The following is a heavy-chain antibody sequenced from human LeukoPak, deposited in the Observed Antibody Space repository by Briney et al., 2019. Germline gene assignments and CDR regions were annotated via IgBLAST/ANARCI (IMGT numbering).Heavy chain of an antibody. CDR2: IYYSGST. V-gene: IGHV4-39*01. J-gene: IGHJ2*01. CDR1: GGSISSSSYY. Sequence: SETLSLTCTVSGGSISSSSYYWGWIRQPPGKGLEWIGSIYYSGSTYYNPSLKSRVTISVDTSKNQFSLKLSSVTAADTAVYYCARVSTQRGSRRANWYFDLWGRGTLVTVSS. D-gene: IGHD3-10*01. CDR3: ARVSTQRGSRRANWYFDL.